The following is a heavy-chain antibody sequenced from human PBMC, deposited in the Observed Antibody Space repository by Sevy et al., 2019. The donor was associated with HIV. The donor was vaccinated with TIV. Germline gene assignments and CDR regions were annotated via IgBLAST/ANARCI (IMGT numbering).Heavy chain of an antibody. V-gene: IGHV4-39*01. CDR2: INYRGTI. Sequence: SETLSLTCTVSGGSMISDDYYWGWIRQPPGKGLEWIGSINYRGTIYYNPSLKSRITISVDTSKSQFSLKLSSVTAADTAVYHCARRWSGDSLVGRAYSFDFWGQGLLVTVSS. CDR3: ARRWSGDSLVGRAYSFDF. J-gene: IGHJ4*02. D-gene: IGHD3-10*01. CDR1: GGSMISDDYY.